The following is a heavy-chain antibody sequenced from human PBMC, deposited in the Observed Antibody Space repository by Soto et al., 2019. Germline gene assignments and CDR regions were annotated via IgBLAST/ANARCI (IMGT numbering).Heavy chain of an antibody. Sequence: GASVKVSCKASGYTFTTYYMHWVRQAPGQGLEWMGVINPSGGSTTYAQKLQGRVTMTRDTSASTVYMELSSLRSEDTAVYYCARDMGGSYFDSRGHATLVTVSS. CDR3: ARDMGGSYFDS. CDR1: GYTFTTYY. D-gene: IGHD1-26*01. V-gene: IGHV1-46*01. J-gene: IGHJ4*01. CDR2: INPSGGST.